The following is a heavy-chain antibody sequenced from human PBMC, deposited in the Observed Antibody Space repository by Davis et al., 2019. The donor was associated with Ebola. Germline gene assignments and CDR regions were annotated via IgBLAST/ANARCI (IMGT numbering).Heavy chain of an antibody. CDR2: IYYSGST. CDR3: ARQAVYYYYGMDV. Sequence: SETLSLTCTVSGGSISSGGYYWSWIRQHPGKGLEWIGYIYYSGSTNYNPSLKSRVTISVDTSKNQFSLKLSSVTAADTAVYYCARQAVYYYYGMDVWGQGTTVTVSS. CDR1: GGSISSGGYY. J-gene: IGHJ6*02. V-gene: IGHV4-61*08. D-gene: IGHD6-19*01.